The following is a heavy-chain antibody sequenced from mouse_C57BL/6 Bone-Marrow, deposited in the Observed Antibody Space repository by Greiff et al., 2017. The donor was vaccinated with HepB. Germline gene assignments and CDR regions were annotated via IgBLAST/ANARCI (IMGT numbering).Heavy chain of an antibody. CDR3: ARADYSNYSYAMDY. CDR1: GYTFTSYW. D-gene: IGHD2-5*01. CDR2: IHPNSGST. Sequence: QVQLQQPGAELVKPGASVKLSCKASGYTFTSYWMHWVKQRPGQGLEWIGMIHPNSGSTNYNEKFKSKATLTVDKPSSTAYMQLSSLTSEDSAVYYCARADYSNYSYAMDYWGQGTSVTVSS. J-gene: IGHJ4*01. V-gene: IGHV1-64*01.